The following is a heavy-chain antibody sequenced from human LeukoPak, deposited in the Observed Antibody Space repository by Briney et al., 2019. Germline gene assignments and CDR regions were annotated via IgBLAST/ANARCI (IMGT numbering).Heavy chain of an antibody. CDR3: ARVSTGSEYFDY. CDR1: GFTFSSYE. CDR2: ISRSGSTI. V-gene: IGHV3-48*03. Sequence: PGGSLRLSCAASGFTFSSYEMNWVRQAAGKGLEWVSYISRSGSTIFSADSVKGRFTTSRDNAKNSLFLQMNNLRAEDTAVYYCARVSTGSEYFDYWGQGTLVTVSS. J-gene: IGHJ4*02.